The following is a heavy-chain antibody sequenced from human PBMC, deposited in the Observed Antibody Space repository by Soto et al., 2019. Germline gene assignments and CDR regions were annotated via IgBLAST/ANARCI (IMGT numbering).Heavy chain of an antibody. Sequence: PSETLSLTCAVSGGSISSGGYSWSWIRQPSGKGLEWIGYIYHSGSTYYNPSLKSRVNISVDRSKNQFSLKLSSVTAADTAVYYCARVPDRWGQGTLVTVSS. CDR1: GGSISSGGYS. CDR3: ARVPDR. D-gene: IGHD2-2*01. CDR2: IYHSGST. J-gene: IGHJ5*02. V-gene: IGHV4-30-2*01.